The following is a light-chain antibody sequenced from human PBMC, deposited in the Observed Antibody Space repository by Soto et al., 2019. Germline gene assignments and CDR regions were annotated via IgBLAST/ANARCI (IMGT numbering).Light chain of an antibody. CDR3: QRYDSVPRT. V-gene: IGKV1-27*01. CDR1: HDIDNV. J-gene: IGKJ1*01. CDR2: AAS. Sequence: DIRMTQSPPSLSAFVGDKVTITCRASHDIDNVLAWYHQKPGEVPKLLIYAASTLESGASSRFSGSGAGTVFTLTISSLQPEDVGSYYCQRYDSVPRTFGQGTKVEVK.